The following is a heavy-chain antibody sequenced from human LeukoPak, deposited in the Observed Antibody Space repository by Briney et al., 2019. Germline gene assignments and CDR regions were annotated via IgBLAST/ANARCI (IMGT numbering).Heavy chain of an antibody. V-gene: IGHV4-39*07. D-gene: IGHD1-14*01. CDR2: MSYSGRT. CDR1: GGSISISNYY. CDR3: ARSRQGTATSANWLDP. J-gene: IGHJ5*02. Sequence: SETLSLTCTVYGGSISISNYYWGWIRQPPGKGLEWIGSMSYSGRTYYTPSLKTRVTVSLDTSKNQFSLNLISVTAADTAVEYRARSRQGTATSANWLDPWGQGTLVTVSS.